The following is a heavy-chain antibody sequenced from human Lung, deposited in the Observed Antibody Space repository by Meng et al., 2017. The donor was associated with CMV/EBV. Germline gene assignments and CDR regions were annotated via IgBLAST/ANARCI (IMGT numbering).Heavy chain of an antibody. CDR1: VGTFSTYS. CDR3: ARRDKHVGDDFYGGMDV. V-gene: IGHV1-69*05. Sequence: SXVXVSXXASVGTFSTYSINWMRQAPGQGLEWTGGTIPMFGTQNYAQKFQGRGTITTDESTSTDYMELSSLRAEDTAVYYCARRDKHVGDDFYGGMDVWGQGTXVTVSS. CDR2: TIPMFGTQ. J-gene: IGHJ6*02. D-gene: IGHD3-10*01.